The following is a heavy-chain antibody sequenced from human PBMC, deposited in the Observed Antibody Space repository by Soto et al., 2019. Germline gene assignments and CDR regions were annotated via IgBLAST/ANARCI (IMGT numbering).Heavy chain of an antibody. CDR2: ISYDGSNK. V-gene: IGHV3-30*18. CDR1: GFTFSSYG. J-gene: IGHJ4*02. D-gene: IGHD6-19*01. CDR3: AKDYGYSSGWYEALDY. Sequence: QVQLVESGGGVVQPGRSLRLSCAASGFTFSSYGMHWVRQAPGKGLEWVAVISYDGSNKYYADSVKGRFTISRDNSKNTLYLQMTSLRAEDTAVYYCAKDYGYSSGWYEALDYWGQGTLVTVSS.